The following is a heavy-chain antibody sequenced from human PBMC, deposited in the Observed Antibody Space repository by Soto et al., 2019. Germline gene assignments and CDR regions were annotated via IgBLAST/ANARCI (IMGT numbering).Heavy chain of an antibody. Sequence: GGSLRLSCAASGFTFSSYWMHWVRQAPGKGLVWVSRINSDGSSTSYADSVKGRFTISRDNAKNTLYLQMNSLRAEDTAVYYCAREYYDSSGYYFSFDYWGQGTLVTV. J-gene: IGHJ4*02. D-gene: IGHD3-22*01. CDR2: INSDGSST. V-gene: IGHV3-74*01. CDR1: GFTFSSYW. CDR3: AREYYDSSGYYFSFDY.